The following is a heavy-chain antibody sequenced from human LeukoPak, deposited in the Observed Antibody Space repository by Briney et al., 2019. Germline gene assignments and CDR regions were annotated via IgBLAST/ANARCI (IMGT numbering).Heavy chain of an antibody. CDR3: AKTAAMTNYYDSSGYSFMDV. D-gene: IGHD3-22*01. CDR2: ISGSGGST. V-gene: IGHV3-23*01. J-gene: IGHJ6*03. CDR1: GFTFIIYT. Sequence: PGGSLRLSCAASGFTFIIYTMHWVRQAPGKGLEWVSAISGSGGSTYYADSVKGRFTISRDNSKNTLYLQMNSLRAEDTAVYYCAKTAAMTNYYDSSGYSFMDVWGKGTTVTISS.